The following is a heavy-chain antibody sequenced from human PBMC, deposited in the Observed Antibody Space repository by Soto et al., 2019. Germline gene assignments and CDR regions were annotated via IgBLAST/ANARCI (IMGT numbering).Heavy chain of an antibody. CDR1: GYTFTSYY. Sequence: QVQLEQSGAEVKNPGASVKVSCKASGYTFTSYYMHWVRQAPGQGLEWMGVINPGGGITSYAENLHGRVTMTRDTSTSTAYMELSSLRSEDTAIYYCARGLVVAYSPALLWGQGTLLTVYS. CDR2: INPGGGIT. CDR3: ARGLVVAYSPALL. V-gene: IGHV1-46*01. D-gene: IGHD2-15*01. J-gene: IGHJ4*02.